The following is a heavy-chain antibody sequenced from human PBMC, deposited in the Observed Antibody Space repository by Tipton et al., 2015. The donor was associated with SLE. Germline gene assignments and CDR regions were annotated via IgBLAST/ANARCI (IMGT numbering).Heavy chain of an antibody. CDR3: GRGVYSEGSVGMDV. J-gene: IGHJ6*02. D-gene: IGHD3-22*01. V-gene: IGHV3-33*01. CDR2: IRYDGSNK. CDR1: GFTFSSYG. Sequence: RSLRLSCAASGFTFSSYGMHWVRQAPGKGLEWVAFIRYDGSNKNYADSVKGRFTISRDNSKNTLYLQMHSLRVDDTAVYYCGRGVYSEGSVGMDVWGQGTTVTVSS.